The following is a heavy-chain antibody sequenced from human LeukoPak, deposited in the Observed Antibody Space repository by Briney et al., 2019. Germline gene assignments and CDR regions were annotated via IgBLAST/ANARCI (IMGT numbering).Heavy chain of an antibody. Sequence: GGSLRLSCAASGFTFWNYVIDWVRQARGEGLEWVAVTSSDLNVKLYADSVKGRFTISRDNSRSTLYLQMDSLRPEDTAIYYCAREGYYGSGSPPSLYFDYWGQGTLVTVSS. J-gene: IGHJ4*02. D-gene: IGHD3-10*01. V-gene: IGHV3-30-3*01. CDR1: GFTFWNYV. CDR3: AREGYYGSGSPPSLYFDY. CDR2: TSSDLNVK.